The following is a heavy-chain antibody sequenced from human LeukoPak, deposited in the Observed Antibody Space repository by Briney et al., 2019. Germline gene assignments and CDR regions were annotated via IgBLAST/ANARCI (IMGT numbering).Heavy chain of an antibody. J-gene: IGHJ6*02. Sequence: PGGSLRLSCAASGFTFSNYAMHWVRQAPGKGLEYVSTISNNGGSTNYADSVKGRFTISRDNAKNSLYLQMNSLRGEDTAVYYCAKEKPAYGMDVWGQGTTVTVSS. CDR3: AKEKPAYGMDV. V-gene: IGHV3-64*02. CDR2: ISNNGGST. CDR1: GFTFSNYA.